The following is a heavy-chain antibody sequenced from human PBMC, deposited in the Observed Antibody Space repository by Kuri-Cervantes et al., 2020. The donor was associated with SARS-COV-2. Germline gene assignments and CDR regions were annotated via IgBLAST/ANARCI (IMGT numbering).Heavy chain of an antibody. D-gene: IGHD2-15*01. Sequence: GESLKISCAASGFTFSSYAMSWVRQAPGKGLEWVSAISGSGGSTYYADSVKGRFTISRDNSKNSLYLQMNSLRAEDTALYYCAKDLERWRYYYGMDVWGQGTTVTVSS. J-gene: IGHJ6*02. CDR3: AKDLERWRYYYGMDV. CDR2: ISGSGGST. V-gene: IGHV3-23*01. CDR1: GFTFSSYA.